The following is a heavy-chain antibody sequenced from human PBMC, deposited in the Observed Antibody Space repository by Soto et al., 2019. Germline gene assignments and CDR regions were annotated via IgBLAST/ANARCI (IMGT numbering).Heavy chain of an antibody. CDR3: ARQSTAWPNFDS. J-gene: IGHJ4*02. CDR2: IYYSGNT. D-gene: IGHD2-21*02. V-gene: IGHV4-59*01. CDR1: GGSISNYY. Sequence: ETLSLTCTVSGGSISNYYWSWIRQPPGKGLEWIGYIYYSGNTNYNPSLKSRVTISVDTSKKQFSLKVSAVTAADTAVYYCARQSTAWPNFDSWGQGTLVTVSS.